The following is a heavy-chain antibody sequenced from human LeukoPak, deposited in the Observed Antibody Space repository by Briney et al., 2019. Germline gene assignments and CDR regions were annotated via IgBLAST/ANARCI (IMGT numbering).Heavy chain of an antibody. CDR2: IDYSGGNT. CDR3: ARDLAGTRFYYFDY. V-gene: IGHV3-23*01. CDR1: GFTFNNYV. Sequence: GGSLRLSCAASGFTFNNYVMSWVRQAPGKGLEWVSGIDYSGGNTNYADSVLGRFTVSRDNSKNTLYLQMNSLRAEDTAVYYCARDLAGTRFYYFDYWGQGTLVTVSS. J-gene: IGHJ4*02. D-gene: IGHD6-13*01.